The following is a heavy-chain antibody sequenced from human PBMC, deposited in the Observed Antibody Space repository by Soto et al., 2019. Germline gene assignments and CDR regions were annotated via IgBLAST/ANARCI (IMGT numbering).Heavy chain of an antibody. V-gene: IGHV1-8*01. D-gene: IGHD3-3*01. CDR2: MNPNSGNT. CDR1: GYTFTSYD. CDR3: ARNRYYDFWSGYYHDAFDI. Sequence: ASVKVSCKASGYTFTSYDINWVRQATGQGLEWMGWMNPNSGNTGYAQKFQGRVTMTRNTSISTAYMELSSLRSEDTAVYYCARNRYYDFWSGYYHDAFDIWGQGTMVTVSS. J-gene: IGHJ3*02.